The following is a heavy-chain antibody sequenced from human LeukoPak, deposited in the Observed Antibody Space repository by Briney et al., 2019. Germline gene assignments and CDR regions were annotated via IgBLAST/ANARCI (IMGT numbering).Heavy chain of an antibody. D-gene: IGHD2-2*01. CDR2: IYYSGST. CDR3: ARKPLYCSSTSCWFDP. CDR1: GGSISSSSYY. J-gene: IGHJ5*02. Sequence: PSETLSLTCTVSGGSISSSSYYWGWIRQPPGKGLEWIGSIYYSGSTYYNPSLKSRVTISVDTSKNQFSLKLSSVTAADTAVYYCARKPLYCSSTSCWFDPWGQGTLVTVSS. V-gene: IGHV4-39*01.